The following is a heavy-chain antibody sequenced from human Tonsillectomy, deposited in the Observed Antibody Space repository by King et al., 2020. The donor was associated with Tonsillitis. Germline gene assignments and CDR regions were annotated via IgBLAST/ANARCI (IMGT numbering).Heavy chain of an antibody. D-gene: IGHD3-16*01. J-gene: IGHJ3*01. V-gene: IGHV3-53*01. Sequence: VQLVESGGDLVQPGGSLRLSCAASGFIASSNYMSWVRQAPGKGREWVSLLYNGGATHYADSVKGRFTISGDISKNAVFLQMTGLRSEDTAVYYCARGRFGSPLVWGQGTVVAVSS. CDR1: GFIASSNY. CDR3: ARGRFGSPLV. CDR2: LYNGGAT.